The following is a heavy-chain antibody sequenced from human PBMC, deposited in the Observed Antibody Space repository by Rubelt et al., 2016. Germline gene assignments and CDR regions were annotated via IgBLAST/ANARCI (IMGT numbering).Heavy chain of an antibody. CDR3: ASMLERHLDY. CDR2: ISGSGGST. Sequence: GKGLEWVSAISGSGGSTYYADSVKGRFTISRDNAKNSLYLQMNSLRAEDTAVYYCASMLERHLDYWGQGTLVTVSS. V-gene: IGHV3-21*01. J-gene: IGHJ4*02. D-gene: IGHD1-1*01.